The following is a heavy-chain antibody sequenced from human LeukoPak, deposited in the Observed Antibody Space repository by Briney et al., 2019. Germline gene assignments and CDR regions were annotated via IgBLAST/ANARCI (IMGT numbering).Heavy chain of an antibody. V-gene: IGHV3-74*01. J-gene: IGHJ5*02. CDR3: ARDGAAYDFWSGYYVTEYNWFDP. CDR2: INSDGSSK. D-gene: IGHD3-3*01. Sequence: GGSLRLSCAASGFTFSSYWMHWVRQAPGKGLGWVSRINSDGSSKNYADSVKGRFTISGDNAKNTLYLQMNSLRAEDTAVYYCARDGAAYDFWSGYYVTEYNWFDPGGQGALVTVSS. CDR1: GFTFSSYW.